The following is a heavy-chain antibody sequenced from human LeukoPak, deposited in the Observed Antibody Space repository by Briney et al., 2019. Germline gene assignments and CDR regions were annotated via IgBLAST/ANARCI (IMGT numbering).Heavy chain of an antibody. Sequence: GASVKVSCKASGYTFTGYYMHWVRQAPGQGLEWMGWINPNSGGTNYAQKFQGRVTMTRDTSISTAYMELSRLRSDDTAVYYCARAVSGSYLSFDYWGRGTLVTVSS. D-gene: IGHD1-26*01. V-gene: IGHV1-2*02. J-gene: IGHJ4*02. CDR3: ARAVSGSYLSFDY. CDR1: GYTFTGYY. CDR2: INPNSGGT.